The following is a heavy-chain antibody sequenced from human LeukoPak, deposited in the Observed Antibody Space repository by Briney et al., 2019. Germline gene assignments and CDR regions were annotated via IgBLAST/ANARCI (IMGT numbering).Heavy chain of an antibody. J-gene: IGHJ4*02. CDR2: ISYDGSNK. V-gene: IGHV3-30*04. D-gene: IGHD4-17*01. Sequence: GRSLRLSCAAYGFTFSSYAMHWVRPAPGKGLEWVAVISYDGSNKYYADSVKGRFTISRDNSKNTLYLQMNSLRAEDTAVYYCATDYDAPFGYWGQGTLVTVSS. CDR3: ATDYDAPFGY. CDR1: GFTFSSYA.